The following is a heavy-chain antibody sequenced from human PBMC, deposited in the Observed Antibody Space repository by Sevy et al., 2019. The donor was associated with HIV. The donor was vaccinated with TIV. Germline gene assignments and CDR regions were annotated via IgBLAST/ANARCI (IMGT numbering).Heavy chain of an antibody. CDR2: ISYDGGRH. J-gene: IGHJ4*02. D-gene: IGHD6-19*01. Sequence: GGSLRLSCAASEFMFSTNAMHWVRQAPGKGLEWVAVISYDGGRHYYADSVKGRFTISRDNSKNTLFLQMNSLRLEDTAFYYCARDAAYSTDWYPSDYWGQGTQVTVSS. CDR3: ARDAAYSTDWYPSDY. V-gene: IGHV3-30-3*01. CDR1: EFMFSTNA.